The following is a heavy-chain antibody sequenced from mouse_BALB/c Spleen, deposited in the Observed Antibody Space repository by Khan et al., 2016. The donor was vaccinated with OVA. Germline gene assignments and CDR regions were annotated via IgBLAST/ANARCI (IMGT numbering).Heavy chain of an antibody. D-gene: IGHD2-10*01. J-gene: IGHJ4*01. CDR1: GFSLTNYG. V-gene: IGHV2-6-1*01. Sequence: QVTLKESGPGLVAPSQSLSITCTISGFSLTNYGVHWVRQPPGKGLEWLAVIWNDGSTTYNSALQSRLTITKDNSQSQVFLKMNSLQTDDTAMYFYARHPYYHYNIMDYWGQGTSVTVSS. CDR3: ARHPYYHYNIMDY. CDR2: IWNDGST.